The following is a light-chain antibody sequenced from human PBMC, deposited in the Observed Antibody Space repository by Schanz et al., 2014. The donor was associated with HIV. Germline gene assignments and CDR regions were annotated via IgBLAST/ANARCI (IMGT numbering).Light chain of an antibody. CDR3: AAWDDSLSGRV. CDR1: SSNIGSNT. CDR2: SNN. Sequence: QPVLTQPPSASGTPGQRVTISCSGSSSNIGSNTVNWYQQPPGTAPRLLIYSNNQRPSGVPDRFSGSKSGTSASLAISGLRFEDEADYYCAAWDDSLSGRVFGGGTKLTVL. J-gene: IGLJ3*02. V-gene: IGLV1-44*01.